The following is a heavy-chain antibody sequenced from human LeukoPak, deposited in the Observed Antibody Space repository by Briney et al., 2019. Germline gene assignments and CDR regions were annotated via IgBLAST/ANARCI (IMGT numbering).Heavy chain of an antibody. D-gene: IGHD3-3*01. CDR2: IVVGGGNT. CDR3: AREWLFWSGYYLRRGHWFDP. J-gene: IGHJ5*02. Sequence: LEASVKVSCKASGFTFTSSAVQWVRQARGQRLEWIGWIVVGGGNTNYAQKFQGRVTITADESTSTAYMELSSLRSEDTAVYYCAREWLFWSGYYLRRGHWFDPWGQGTLVTVSS. CDR1: GFTFTSSA. V-gene: IGHV1-58*01.